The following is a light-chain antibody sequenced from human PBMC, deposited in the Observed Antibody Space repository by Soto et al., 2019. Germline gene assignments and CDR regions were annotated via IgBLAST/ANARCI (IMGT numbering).Light chain of an antibody. J-gene: IGKJ5*01. Sequence: DIQMTQSPSSLSAYVGDRVTITCRASQGISNYLAWYQQKPGKVPKLLIYAASTLQSGVPSRFSGSGSGTDFTLTISSLQPEDVATYYCQKYNSAPYTFGQRTRLEIK. V-gene: IGKV1-27*01. CDR2: AAS. CDR3: QKYNSAPYT. CDR1: QGISNY.